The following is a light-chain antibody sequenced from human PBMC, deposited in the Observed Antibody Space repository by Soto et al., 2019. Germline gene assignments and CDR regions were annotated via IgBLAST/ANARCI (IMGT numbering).Light chain of an antibody. CDR3: SSYAGSNSVV. CDR2: EVS. V-gene: IGLV2-8*01. CDR1: SSDVGGYNH. J-gene: IGLJ2*01. Sequence: QSALTQPPSASGSPGQSVTISCTGTSSDVGGYNHVSWYQHHPGKAPKLMIYEVSKRPSGVPDRFSGSKSGNTASLTVSGLQAEDEADYYCSSYAGSNSVVFGGGTKVTVL.